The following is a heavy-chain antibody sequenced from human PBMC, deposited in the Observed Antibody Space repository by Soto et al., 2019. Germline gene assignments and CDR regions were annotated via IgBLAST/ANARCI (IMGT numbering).Heavy chain of an antibody. Sequence: GGSLRLSCAASGFTFSSYSMNCVRQAPGKGLEWVSSISSSSSYIYYADSVKGRFTISRDNAKNSLYLQMNSLRAEDTAVYYCARDVDTAIGDFDYWGQGTLVTVSS. V-gene: IGHV3-21*01. J-gene: IGHJ4*02. D-gene: IGHD5-18*01. CDR1: GFTFSSYS. CDR3: ARDVDTAIGDFDY. CDR2: ISSSSSYI.